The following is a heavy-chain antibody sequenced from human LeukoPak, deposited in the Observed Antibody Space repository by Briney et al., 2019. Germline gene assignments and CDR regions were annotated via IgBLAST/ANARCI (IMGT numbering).Heavy chain of an antibody. J-gene: IGHJ3*02. V-gene: IGHV3-21*01. Sequence: GGSLRLSCAASGFTFSSYSMNWVRQAPGKGLEWVSSISSSSSYIYYADSVKGRFTISRDNSKNTLYLQMNSLRAEDTAVYYCARARSPRSGPMGAFDIWGQGTMVTVSS. CDR2: ISSSSSYI. D-gene: IGHD3-3*01. CDR3: ARARSPRSGPMGAFDI. CDR1: GFTFSSYS.